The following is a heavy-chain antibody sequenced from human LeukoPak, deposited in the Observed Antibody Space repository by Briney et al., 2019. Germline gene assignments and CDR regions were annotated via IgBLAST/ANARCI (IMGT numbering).Heavy chain of an antibody. CDR3: ARGIRRYDDSDVSFIDKHFDY. CDR1: GGSISSGDYY. Sequence: SETLSLTCTVSGGSISSGDYYWSWIRQPPGKGLEWIGYIYYSGSTYYNPSLKSRVTMSIDTSKNQFSLKLSSVTAADPAVYYCARGIRRYDDSDVSFIDKHFDYGGQGPLVTVSS. D-gene: IGHD3-22*01. J-gene: IGHJ4*02. V-gene: IGHV4-30-4*01. CDR2: IYYSGST.